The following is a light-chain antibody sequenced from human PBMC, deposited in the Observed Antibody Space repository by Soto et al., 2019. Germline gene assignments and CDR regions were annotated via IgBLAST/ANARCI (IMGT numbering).Light chain of an antibody. J-gene: IGKJ1*01. CDR1: QSISSW. CDR3: QQYNTYWT. Sequence: DIQMTQSPSTLSASVGDRVTITCRASQSISSWLAWYQQKPGKAPKLLIYKASILESGVPSRFSGSGSGTEFTLTISSLQPDDFATYYGQQYNTYWTFAQGTKVEIK. CDR2: KAS. V-gene: IGKV1-5*03.